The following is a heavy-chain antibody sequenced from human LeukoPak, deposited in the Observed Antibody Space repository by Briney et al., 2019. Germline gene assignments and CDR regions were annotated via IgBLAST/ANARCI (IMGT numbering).Heavy chain of an antibody. CDR2: ISAYNGNT. Sequence: GASVKVSCKASGYTFTSYGISWVRQAPGQGLEWMGWISAYNGNTNYAQKLQGRVTMTTDTSTSTAYMELRSLRSDDTAVYYCARGGRYYYDSSPALRDAFDIWGQGTMVTVSS. CDR1: GYTFTSYG. CDR3: ARGGRYYYDSSPALRDAFDI. V-gene: IGHV1-18*01. D-gene: IGHD3-22*01. J-gene: IGHJ3*02.